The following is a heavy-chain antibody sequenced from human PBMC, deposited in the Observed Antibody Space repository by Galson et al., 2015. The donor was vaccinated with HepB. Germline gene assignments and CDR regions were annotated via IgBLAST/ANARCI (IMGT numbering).Heavy chain of an antibody. V-gene: IGHV1-2*04. Sequence: SVKVSCKASGYTFTGYYMHWVRQAPGQGLEWMGWINPNSGGTNYAQKFQGWVTMTRDTSISTAYMELSRLRSDDTAVYYCARIMGATTGEEDIWGQGTMVTVSS. CDR3: ARIMGATTGEEDI. D-gene: IGHD1-26*01. CDR2: INPNSGGT. CDR1: GYTFTGYY. J-gene: IGHJ3*02.